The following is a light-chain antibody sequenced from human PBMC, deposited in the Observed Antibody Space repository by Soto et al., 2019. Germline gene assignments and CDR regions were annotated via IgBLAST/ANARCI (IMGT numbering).Light chain of an antibody. CDR3: MHGTHWPIT. Sequence: VVMTQSPLSLPVTLGQPASISCRSNQSLVHSDGIAYFSWFQQRPGRSPRRLIYKVSNRDSGVPARFSGSGSGTDFALKISRVEAEDVVVYCCMHGTHWPITFGQGTLLEI. V-gene: IGKV2-30*02. CDR1: QSLVHSDGIAY. CDR2: KVS. J-gene: IGKJ5*01.